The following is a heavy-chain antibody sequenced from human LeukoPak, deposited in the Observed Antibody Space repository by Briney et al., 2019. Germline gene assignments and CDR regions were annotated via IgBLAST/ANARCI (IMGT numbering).Heavy chain of an antibody. CDR3: ARELRTFDS. CDR1: GLTFSSYW. V-gene: IGHV3-7*01. CDR2: IKQDGSEA. J-gene: IGHJ4*02. D-gene: IGHD3-16*01. Sequence: PGGSLRLSCAASGLTFSSYWMSWVRQAPGKGLEWVANIKQDGSEAYYVVSVKGRFTISRDNAKNSLYLHMTSLRAEDTAVYYCARELRTFDSWGQGTLVTVSS.